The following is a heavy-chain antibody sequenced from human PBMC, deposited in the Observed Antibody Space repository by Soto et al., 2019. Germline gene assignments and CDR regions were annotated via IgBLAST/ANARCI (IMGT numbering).Heavy chain of an antibody. CDR1: GFTFSSYG. Sequence: PGGSLRLSCAASGFTFSSYGMHWVRQAQGKGLEWVAVISYDGSNKYYADSVKGRFTISRDNSKNTLYLQMNSLRAEDTAVYYCAKGSTMIVVVMPDAFDIWGQGTMVTVSS. D-gene: IGHD3-22*01. J-gene: IGHJ3*02. CDR2: ISYDGSNK. CDR3: AKGSTMIVVVMPDAFDI. V-gene: IGHV3-30*18.